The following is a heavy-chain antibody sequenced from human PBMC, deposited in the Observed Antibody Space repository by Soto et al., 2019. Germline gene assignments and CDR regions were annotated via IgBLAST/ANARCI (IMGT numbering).Heavy chain of an antibody. Sequence: LRLSCAASGLNFDRNGMHWVRQAPGKGLEWVAVIWYDGSKETYSDSVKGRFTISRDNSKNMLYLQMNSVRVEDTAVYFCARDRSAGNYFYYGVDVWGQGTTVTVSS. CDR2: IWYDGSKE. CDR3: ARDRSAGNYFYYGVDV. CDR1: GLNFDRNG. V-gene: IGHV3-33*01. D-gene: IGHD1-1*01. J-gene: IGHJ6*02.